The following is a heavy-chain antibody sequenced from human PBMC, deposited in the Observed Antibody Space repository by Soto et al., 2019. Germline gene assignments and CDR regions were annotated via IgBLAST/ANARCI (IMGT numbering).Heavy chain of an antibody. CDR2: ISYDGSNK. D-gene: IGHD3-22*01. J-gene: IGHJ4*02. CDR3: AKEIITMIVVVHRYGFDY. CDR1: GFTFSSYG. Sequence: QVQLVESGGGVVQPGRSLRLSCAASGFTFSSYGMHWVRQAPGKGLEWVAVISYDGSNKYYADSVKGRFTISRDNSKNTLYLQMNSLRAEDTAVYYCAKEIITMIVVVHRYGFDYWGQGTLVTVSS. V-gene: IGHV3-30*18.